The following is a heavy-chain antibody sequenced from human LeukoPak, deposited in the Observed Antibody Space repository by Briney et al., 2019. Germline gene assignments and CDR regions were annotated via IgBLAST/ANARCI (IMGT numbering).Heavy chain of an antibody. J-gene: IGHJ6*03. D-gene: IGHD2-2*02. V-gene: IGHV1-69*01. Sequence: SVKVSCKASGGTFSSYAISWVRQAPGQGLEWMGGIIPIFGTANYAQKFQGRVTITADESTITAYMELSSLRSEDTAVYYCARGDLVPAAIGPGFYYYYYMDVWGKGTTVTVSS. CDR1: GGTFSSYA. CDR2: IIPIFGTA. CDR3: ARGDLVPAAIGPGFYYYYYMDV.